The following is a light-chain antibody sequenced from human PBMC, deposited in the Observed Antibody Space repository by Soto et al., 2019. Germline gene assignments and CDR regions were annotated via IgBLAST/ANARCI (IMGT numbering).Light chain of an antibody. CDR3: SSYKSNRDVL. CDR2: DVT. CDR1: SSDVGGYDF. V-gene: IGLV2-14*03. Sequence: LTQPASVSGSPGQSITISCTGTSSDVGGYDFVSWYQQYPGKAPKLMIYDVTNRPSGVSSRFSGSKSGNTASLTISGLQAEDEADYYCSSYKSNRDVLFGGGTKLTVL. J-gene: IGLJ2*01.